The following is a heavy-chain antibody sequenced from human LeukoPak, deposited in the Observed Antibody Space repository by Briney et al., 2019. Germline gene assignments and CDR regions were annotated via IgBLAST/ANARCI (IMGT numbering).Heavy chain of an antibody. D-gene: IGHD4-17*01. Sequence: SETLSLTCAVSGDSFSSHCWTWIRQSPGTGLEWIGYISHIGRTNYNPSLKSRVTISIDTSKNQFSLKLRSVTAADTAVYYCARDLVTVTKGFDIWGQGTMVSVSS. CDR1: GDSFSSHC. J-gene: IGHJ3*02. CDR2: ISHIGRT. V-gene: IGHV4-59*11. CDR3: ARDLVTVTKGFDI.